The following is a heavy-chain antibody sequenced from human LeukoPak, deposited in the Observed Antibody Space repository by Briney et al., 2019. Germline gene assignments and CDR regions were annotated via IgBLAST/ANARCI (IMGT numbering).Heavy chain of an antibody. Sequence: SETLSLTCAVYGGSFSGYYWSWIRQPPGKGLEWIVYIYYSGSTNYNPSLKSRVTISVDTSKNHFSLRLSSVTAADTAVYYCARGPYSDFWSGYPYFDYWGQGTLVTVSS. CDR1: GGSFSGYY. D-gene: IGHD3-3*01. CDR3: ARGPYSDFWSGYPYFDY. V-gene: IGHV4-59*08. CDR2: IYYSGST. J-gene: IGHJ4*02.